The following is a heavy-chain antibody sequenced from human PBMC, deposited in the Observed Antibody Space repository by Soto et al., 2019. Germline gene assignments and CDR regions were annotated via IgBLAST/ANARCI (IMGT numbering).Heavy chain of an antibody. V-gene: IGHV3-21*01. CDR3: ARDLSIAAAGTELIAIGAHDAFDI. D-gene: IGHD6-13*01. J-gene: IGHJ3*02. Sequence: EVQLVESGGGLVKPGGSLRLSCAASGFTFSSYSMNWVRQAPGKGLEWVSSISSSSSYIYYADSVKGRFTISRDNAKNSLYLQMNSLRAEDTAVYYCARDLSIAAAGTELIAIGAHDAFDIWGQGTMVTVSS. CDR2: ISSSSSYI. CDR1: GFTFSSYS.